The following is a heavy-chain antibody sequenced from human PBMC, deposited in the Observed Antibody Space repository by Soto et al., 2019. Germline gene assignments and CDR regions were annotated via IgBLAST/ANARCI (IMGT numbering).Heavy chain of an antibody. V-gene: IGHV3-23*01. CDR2: ISGSGGST. CDR1: GFTFSSYA. D-gene: IGHD5-12*01. J-gene: IGHJ2*01. CDR3: AKDRRDGYTRAGWYFDL. Sequence: GGSLRLSCAASGFTFSSYAMSWVRQAPGKGLEWVSAISGSGGSTYYADSVKGRFTIPRDNSKNTLYLQMNSLRAEDTAVYCCAKDRRDGYTRAGWYFDLWGRGTLVTVSS.